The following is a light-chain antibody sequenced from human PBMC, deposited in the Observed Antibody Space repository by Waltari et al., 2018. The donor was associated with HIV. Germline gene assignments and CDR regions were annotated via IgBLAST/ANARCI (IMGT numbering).Light chain of an antibody. J-gene: IGLJ2*01. V-gene: IGLV3-1*01. Sequence: SYELTQPPSVSVSPGQTASITCSGDKLGDKYACWYQQKPGQSPVLVIYQDSKRPSGIPERFSGSNSGNTATLTISGTQAMDEADYYCQAWDSSTAGAVVFGGGTKLTVL. CDR3: QAWDSSTAGAVV. CDR2: QDS. CDR1: KLGDKY.